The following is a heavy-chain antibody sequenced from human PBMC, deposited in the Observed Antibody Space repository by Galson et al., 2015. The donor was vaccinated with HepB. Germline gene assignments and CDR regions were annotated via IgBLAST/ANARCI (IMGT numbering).Heavy chain of an antibody. CDR1: GFTFSSYS. CDR2: ISSSSSTI. V-gene: IGHV3-48*02. Sequence: SLRLSCAASGFTFSSYSMNWVRQAPGKGLEWVSYISSSSSTIYYADSVKGRFTISRDNAKNSLYLQMNSLRDEDTAVYCCARAVGYCSGGSCYHSLHFDYWGQGTLVTVSS. J-gene: IGHJ4*02. CDR3: ARAVGYCSGGSCYHSLHFDY. D-gene: IGHD2-15*01.